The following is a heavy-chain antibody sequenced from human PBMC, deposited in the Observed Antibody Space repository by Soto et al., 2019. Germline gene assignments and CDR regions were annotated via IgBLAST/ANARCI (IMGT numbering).Heavy chain of an antibody. CDR1: AFTFTSYK. D-gene: IGHD3-22*01. CDR2: ISSSSSTI. CDR3: AKDLRLLPSYYYYGMDV. J-gene: IGHJ6*02. Sequence: GGSLRLSCAASAFTFTSYKMDWVRQAPGKGLEWVAYISSSSSTIYYADSVKGRFTISRDNSKNSLYLQMNSLRAEDTAVYYCAKDLRLLPSYYYYGMDVWGQGTTVTVSS. V-gene: IGHV3-48*01.